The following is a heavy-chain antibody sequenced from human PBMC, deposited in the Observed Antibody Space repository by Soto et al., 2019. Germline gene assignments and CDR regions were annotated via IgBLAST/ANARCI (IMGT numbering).Heavy chain of an antibody. J-gene: IGHJ4*02. V-gene: IGHV4-31*03. CDR2: NDQSGTT. CDR3: VTENNKSRAYYSFDS. Sequence: PSGTLSLTCTVSGGSISSGGYYFICIRQHPWNGLEWIGHNDQSGTTYYNPSLKSRVTISVDTAKNQLYLKLTSLSAADTAVYYCVTENNKSRAYYSFDSWGQGTLVTVSS. D-gene: IGHD2-21*01. CDR1: GGSISSGGYY.